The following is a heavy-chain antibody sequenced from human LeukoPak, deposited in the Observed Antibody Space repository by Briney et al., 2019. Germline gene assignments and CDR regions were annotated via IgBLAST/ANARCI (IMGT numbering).Heavy chain of an antibody. CDR3: ARRQEYCDSTACYSTYFDY. V-gene: IGHV3-21*01. D-gene: IGHD2/OR15-2a*01. CDR1: GFTFSSYS. J-gene: IGHJ4*02. CDR2: ISSSGAHI. Sequence: IPGGSLRLSCVASGFTFSSYSVNWVRQAPGKGLEWVSSISSSGAHIYYADSVKGRFTISRDNAKNSLYLQMISLRAEDTAVYYCARRQEYCDSTACYSTYFDYWGQGTLVNVSS.